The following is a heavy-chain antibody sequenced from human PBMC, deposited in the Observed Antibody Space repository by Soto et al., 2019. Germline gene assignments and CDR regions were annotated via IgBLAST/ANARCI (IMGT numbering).Heavy chain of an antibody. CDR1: GFVFSSYA. CDR2: ISGRGGNT. Sequence: LRLSCAASGFVFSSYAMSWVRQAPGKGLEWVSTISGRGGNTYYADSVKGRFTISRDNSKNTLYLQMNSLRAEDTALYYCAKDPRVHYYGSGSSSYWGQGTLVTVSS. CDR3: AKDPRVHYYGSGSSSY. V-gene: IGHV3-23*01. J-gene: IGHJ4*02. D-gene: IGHD3-10*01.